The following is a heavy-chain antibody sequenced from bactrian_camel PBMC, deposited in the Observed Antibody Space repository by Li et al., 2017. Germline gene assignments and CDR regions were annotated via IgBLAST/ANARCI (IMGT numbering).Heavy chain of an antibody. J-gene: IGHJ4*01. CDR3: ARPATPAYVLSGYDH. CDR1: GFTFNNVY. CDR2: IRKDGSKT. D-gene: IGHD1*01. Sequence: HVQLVESGGDLVQAGETVTLSCTASGFTFNNVYMNWVRQAPGKGLEWVSAIRKDGSKTYYQDSVKGRFTISRDNAKNIVYLQLNSLKDEDQAMYYCARPATPAYVLSGYDHWGQGTQVTVS. V-gene: IGHV3S6*01.